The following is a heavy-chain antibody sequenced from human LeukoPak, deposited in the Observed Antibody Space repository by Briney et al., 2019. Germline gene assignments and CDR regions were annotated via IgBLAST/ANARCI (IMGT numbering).Heavy chain of an antibody. V-gene: IGHV3-53*04. J-gene: IGHJ4*02. Sequence: GGSLRLSCAVSGFSVSNNYMSWVRQAPGKELEWVSVIYSDGTTYYADSVKGRFTISRHNSKNTLYLQMNSLRAEDTAVYYCARGGGGYNPHDYWGQGTLATVSS. CDR3: ARGGGGYNPHDY. D-gene: IGHD5-12*01. CDR1: GFSVSNNY. CDR2: IYSDGTT.